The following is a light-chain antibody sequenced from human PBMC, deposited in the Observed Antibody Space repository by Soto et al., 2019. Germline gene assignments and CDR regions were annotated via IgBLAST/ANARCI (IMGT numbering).Light chain of an antibody. J-gene: IGKJ1*01. CDR3: QQRSNWPPT. Sequence: EIVLTQSPATLSLSPGERATLSCRTSQSVTSYLAWYQQKPGQAPRLLIYDASNRATGIPARFSGSGSGTDFTLTISSLEPEDFAFYYCQQRSNWPPTFGQGTKAEI. CDR1: QSVTSY. CDR2: DAS. V-gene: IGKV3-11*01.